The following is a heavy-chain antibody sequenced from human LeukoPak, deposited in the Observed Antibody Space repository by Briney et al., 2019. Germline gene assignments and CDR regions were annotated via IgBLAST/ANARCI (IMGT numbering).Heavy chain of an antibody. CDR3: ASLARENDAFDI. CDR2: IIPIFGTA. Sequence: ASVKVSCKASGGTFSSYAISWVRQAPGQGLEWMGGIIPIFGTANYAQKFQGRVTITTDESTSTAYMELSSLRSEDTAVYYCASLARENDAFDIWGQGTMVTVSS. J-gene: IGHJ3*02. CDR1: GGTFSSYA. D-gene: IGHD1-26*01. V-gene: IGHV1-69*05.